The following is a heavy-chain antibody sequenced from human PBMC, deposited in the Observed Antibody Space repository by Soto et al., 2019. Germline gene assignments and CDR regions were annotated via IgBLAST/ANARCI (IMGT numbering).Heavy chain of an antibody. V-gene: IGHV2-5*02. D-gene: IGHD3-10*01. CDR2: IYWDDDK. CDR3: AHRSWNYYGSGSYYNRAQSGWYFDY. Sequence: QITLKESGPTLVKPTQTLTLTCTFSGFSLSTSGVGVGWIRQPPGKALEWLALIYWDDDKRYSPSLKSRLTITKDTSKNQVVLTKTNMDPVDTATYYCAHRSWNYYGSGSYYNRAQSGWYFDYWGQGTLVTVSS. J-gene: IGHJ4*02. CDR1: GFSLSTSGVG.